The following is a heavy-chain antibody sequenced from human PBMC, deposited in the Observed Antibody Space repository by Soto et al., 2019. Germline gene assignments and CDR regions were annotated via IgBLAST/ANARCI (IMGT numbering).Heavy chain of an antibody. CDR2: IPYDGSKE. CDR3: AKGASFYGDYFDL. D-gene: IGHD4-17*01. CDR1: GFMFSSYG. Sequence: GGSLRLSCAASGFMFSSYGMHWVRQAPGKGLEWVAVIPYDGSKEYYADSVKGRFTISRENSKNTLYLQMNSLRTEDTAIYYWAKGASFYGDYFDLWGQGTRVTVAS. J-gene: IGHJ4*02. V-gene: IGHV3-30*18.